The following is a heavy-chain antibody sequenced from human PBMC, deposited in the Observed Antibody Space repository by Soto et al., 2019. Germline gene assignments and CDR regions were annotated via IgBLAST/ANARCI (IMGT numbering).Heavy chain of an antibody. J-gene: IGHJ5*02. CDR1: GGTFSSYA. V-gene: IGHV1-69*06. CDR3: ANADLYYYDSSGPNWFDP. Sequence: GASVKVSCKASGGTFSSYAISWVRQAPGQGLEWMGGIIPIFGTANYAQKFQGRVTITADKSTSTAYMELSSLRSEDTAVYYCANADLYYYDSSGPNWFDPWGQGTLVTVS. D-gene: IGHD3-22*01. CDR2: IIPIFGTA.